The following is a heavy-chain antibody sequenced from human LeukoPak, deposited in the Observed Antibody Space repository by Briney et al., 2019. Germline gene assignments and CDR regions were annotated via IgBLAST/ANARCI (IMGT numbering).Heavy chain of an antibody. Sequence: ASVKVSCKASGYTFTNYGVTWVRQAPGQGLEWIGWISAYNGDGNYVQKFQGRVTMTTDTSTSTAYMELRNLTSDDSATYYCARDTNSAGDLTWFDPWGQGTLVTVFS. V-gene: IGHV1-18*04. J-gene: IGHJ5*02. D-gene: IGHD2-2*01. CDR1: GYTFTNYG. CDR2: ISAYNGDG. CDR3: ARDTNSAGDLTWFDP.